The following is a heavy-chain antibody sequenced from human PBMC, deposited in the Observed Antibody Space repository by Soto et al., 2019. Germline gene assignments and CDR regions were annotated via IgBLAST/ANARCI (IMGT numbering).Heavy chain of an antibody. CDR2: TYYRSKWYN. V-gene: IGHV6-1*01. J-gene: IGHJ4*02. Sequence: SQTLSLTCAISGDSVSSNSAAWNWIRQSPSRGLEWLGRTYYRSKWYNDYAVSVKSRITINPDTSKNQFSLQLNSVTPEDTAVYYCARDGQLGRVMVGGKFDYWGQGTLVTVSS. CDR1: GDSVSSNSAA. CDR3: ARDGQLGRVMVGGKFDY. D-gene: IGHD3-16*01.